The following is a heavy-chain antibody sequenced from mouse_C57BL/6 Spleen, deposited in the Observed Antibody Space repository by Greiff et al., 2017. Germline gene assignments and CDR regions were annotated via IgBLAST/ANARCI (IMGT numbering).Heavy chain of an antibody. CDR3: STRSGTGDMDD. D-gene: IGHD4-1*01. J-gene: IGHJ4*01. Sequence: EVQLQQSGAELVRPGASVKLSCTASGFTFNDYYMHWVKQRPEQGLEWIGRIDPEDGDTNYAPKFQGKATMTADKSSSTAYLQLSSLTSEDTAVYYCSTRSGTGDMDDWGKGTTVTVSS. V-gene: IGHV14-1*01. CDR1: GFTFNDYY. CDR2: IDPEDGDT.